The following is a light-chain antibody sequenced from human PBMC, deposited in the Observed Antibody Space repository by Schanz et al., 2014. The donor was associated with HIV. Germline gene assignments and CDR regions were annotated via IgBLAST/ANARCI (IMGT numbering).Light chain of an antibody. J-gene: IGLJ3*02. CDR1: RSNIGADYD. V-gene: IGLV1-40*01. Sequence: QSVLTQPPSVSGALGQRVTISCSGSRSNIGADYDVHWYQLLPGTAPRLLIFDNTNRPSGVPARFSGSKSGSSASLDISGLQAEDEADFFCQSFDSRLNGVVFGGGTKLTVL. CDR3: QSFDSRLNGVV. CDR2: DNT.